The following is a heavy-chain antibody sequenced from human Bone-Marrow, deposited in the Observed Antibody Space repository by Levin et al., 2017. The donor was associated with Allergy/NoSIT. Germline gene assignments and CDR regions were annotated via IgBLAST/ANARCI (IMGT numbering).Heavy chain of an antibody. J-gene: IGHJ1*01. CDR1: GFTFSSYA. Sequence: PGGSLRLSCAASGFTFSSYAMHWVRQAPGKGLEWVAVISYDGSNKYYADSVKGRFTISRDNSKNTLYLQMNSLRAEDTAVYYCASPESLQEYFQHWGQGTLVTVSS. D-gene: IGHD1-14*01. CDR3: ASPESLQEYFQH. V-gene: IGHV3-30-3*01. CDR2: ISYDGSNK.